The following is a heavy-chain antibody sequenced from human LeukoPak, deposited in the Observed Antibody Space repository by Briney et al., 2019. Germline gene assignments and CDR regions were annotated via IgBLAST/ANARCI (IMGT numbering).Heavy chain of an antibody. CDR3: ARRLIRGYCSSTSCPGAFDI. J-gene: IGHJ3*02. CDR1: GYTFTSYG. CDR2: INPNSGGT. V-gene: IGHV1-2*02. D-gene: IGHD2-2*01. Sequence: ASVKVSCKASGYTFTSYGISWVRQAPGQGLEWMGWINPNSGGTNYAQKFQGRVTMTRDTSISTAYMELSRLRSDDTAVYYCARRLIRGYCSSTSCPGAFDIWGQGTMVTVSS.